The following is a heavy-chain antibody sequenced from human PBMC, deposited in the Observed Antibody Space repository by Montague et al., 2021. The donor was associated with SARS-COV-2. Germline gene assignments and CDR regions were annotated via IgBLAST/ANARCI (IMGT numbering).Heavy chain of an antibody. CDR3: ARVRHFYYLDY. J-gene: IGHJ4*02. Sequence: TLSLTCTVSGTSIRSGGYYWTWIRQHPGKGLEWIGYIFHTGRAYYNPSLETRVNISVDTSNNLFSLRLSSVTAADTAMYFCARVRHFYYLDYWGQGTLVTVSS. CDR1: GTSIRSGGYY. V-gene: IGHV4-31*03. CDR2: IFHTGRA. D-gene: IGHD3-3*02.